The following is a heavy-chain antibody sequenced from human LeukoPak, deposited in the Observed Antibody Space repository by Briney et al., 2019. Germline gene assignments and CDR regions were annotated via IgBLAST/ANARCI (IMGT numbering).Heavy chain of an antibody. J-gene: IGHJ4*02. CDR2: INHSGST. V-gene: IGHV4-34*01. D-gene: IGHD3-3*01. Sequence: SETLSLTCAVYGGSFSGYYWSWIRQPPGKGLGWIGEINHSGSTNYNPSLKGRGTISVDTSKNQFSLKLSSVTAADTAVYYCARDPTYYDFWSGYYAGGLFDYWGQGTLVTVSS. CDR1: GGSFSGYY. CDR3: ARDPTYYDFWSGYYAGGLFDY.